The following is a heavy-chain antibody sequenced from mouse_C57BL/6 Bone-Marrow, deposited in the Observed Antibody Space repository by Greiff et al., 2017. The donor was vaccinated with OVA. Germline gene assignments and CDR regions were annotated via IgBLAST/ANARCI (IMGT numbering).Heavy chain of an antibody. D-gene: IGHD1-1*01. J-gene: IGHJ1*03. CDR1: GYTFTDYY. Sequence: VQLQQSGPELVKPGASVKISCKASGYTFTDYYMNWVKQSHGKSLEWIGDINPNNGGTSYNQKFKGKATLTVDKSSSTAYMELRSLTSEDSAVYYCARESILLRWWDVDVWGTGTTVTVSS. V-gene: IGHV1-26*01. CDR3: ARESILLRWWDVDV. CDR2: INPNNGGT.